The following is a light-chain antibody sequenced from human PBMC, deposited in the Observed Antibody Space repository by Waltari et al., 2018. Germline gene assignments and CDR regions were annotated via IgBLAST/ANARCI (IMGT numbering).Light chain of an antibody. CDR3: QQSYSTPRT. Sequence: DIQMTQSPSSLSASVGDRVTITCRASQSISSYLNWYQQKPGKAPKLLIYAASSLQSGVPSRFICSGSGTDFTLTISSLQPEDFATYYCQQSYSTPRTFGPGTKVDIK. CDR2: AAS. J-gene: IGKJ3*01. CDR1: QSISSY. V-gene: IGKV1-39*01.